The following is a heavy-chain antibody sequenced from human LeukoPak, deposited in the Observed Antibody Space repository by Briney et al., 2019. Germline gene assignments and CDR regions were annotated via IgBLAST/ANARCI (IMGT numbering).Heavy chain of an antibody. J-gene: IGHJ4*02. V-gene: IGHV1-2*02. CDR1: GYTFTGYC. CDR2: INPNSGGT. Sequence: ASVKVSCKASGYTFTGYCMHWVRQAPGQGLEWMGWINPNSGGTNYAQKFQGRVTMTRDTSISTAYMELSRLRSDDTAVYYCARDRSYSSSPGFDYWGQGTLVTVSS. D-gene: IGHD6-6*01. CDR3: ARDRSYSSSPGFDY.